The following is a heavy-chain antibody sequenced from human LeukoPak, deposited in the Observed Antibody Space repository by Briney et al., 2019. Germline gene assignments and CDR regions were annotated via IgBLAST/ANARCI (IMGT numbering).Heavy chain of an antibody. CDR3: ARTYDFGVGPPGDAFDN. V-gene: IGHV3-23*01. D-gene: IGHD3-3*01. CDR2: FSRSGDST. J-gene: IGHJ3*02. Sequence: PGGSLRLSCAASGFTFSSYAMSWVRQAPGKGLEWVSGFSRSGDSTYYADSVQGRFTISRDNAEDSVYLQMNSLRVEDTAVYYCARTYDFGVGPPGDAFDNWGQGTLVTVSS. CDR1: GFTFSSYA.